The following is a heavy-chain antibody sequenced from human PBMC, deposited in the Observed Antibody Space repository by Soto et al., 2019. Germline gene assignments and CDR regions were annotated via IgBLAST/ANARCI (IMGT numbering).Heavy chain of an antibody. D-gene: IGHD2-2*01. V-gene: IGHV3-23*01. CDR2: ISGSGGRT. J-gene: IGHJ4*02. CDR3: AKELGYCSSTSCSAG. CDR1: GFTFSSYS. Sequence: QPGESLRLSYPTSGFTFSSYSLSWVRQAPGKGLEWVSGISGSGGRTDYAGSVKGRFTISRDNTKNTLYLELSNLRAEDTAVYHCAKELGYCSSTSCSAGWGQGT.